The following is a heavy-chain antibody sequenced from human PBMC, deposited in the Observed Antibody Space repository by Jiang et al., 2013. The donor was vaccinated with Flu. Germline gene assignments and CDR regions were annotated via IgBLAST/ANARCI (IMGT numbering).Heavy chain of an antibody. V-gene: IGHV1-46*03. CDR1: GYTFTTYY. CDR2: INPSGGAT. D-gene: IGHD2-15*01. J-gene: IGHJ5*01. Sequence: SGAEVKKPGASVNVSCKASGYTFTTYYMHWVRQAPGQGLEWMGMINPSGGATSYPQKFQGRVTMTRDTSTTTVYMELRSLKSEDTAVYYCTREGEYVAATGDFWFDSWGQGTLVT. CDR3: TREGEYVAATGDFWFDS.